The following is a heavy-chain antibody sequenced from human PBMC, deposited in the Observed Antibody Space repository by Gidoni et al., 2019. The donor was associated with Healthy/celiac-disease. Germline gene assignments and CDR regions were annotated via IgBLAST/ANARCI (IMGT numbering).Heavy chain of an antibody. D-gene: IGHD2-21*02. J-gene: IGHJ3*02. CDR1: GFPFSSYS. Sequence: EVQLVESGGGLVKPGGSLRLSCAASGFPFSSYSMNWVRQAPGKGLEWVSSISSSSSYIYYADSVKGRFTISRDNAKNALYLQMNSLRAEDTAVYYCATDTRAYCGGDCYSEVIDAFDIWGQGTMVTVSS. V-gene: IGHV3-21*01. CDR3: ATDTRAYCGGDCYSEVIDAFDI. CDR2: ISSSSSYI.